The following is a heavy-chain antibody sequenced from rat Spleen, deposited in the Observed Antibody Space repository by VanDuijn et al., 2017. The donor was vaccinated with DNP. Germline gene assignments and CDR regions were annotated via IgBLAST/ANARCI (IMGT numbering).Heavy chain of an antibody. CDR1: GFTFSDYY. Sequence: EVQPVESGGGLVQPGRSLKLSCAASGFTFSDYYMAWVRQAPKKGLEWVASISYEGSSTYYGDSVKGRFTISRDNAKSTLYLQMNSLRSEDTATYYCARHTLLFDYWGQGVMVTVSS. J-gene: IGHJ2*01. D-gene: IGHD3-5*01. V-gene: IGHV5-22*01. CDR3: ARHTLLFDY. CDR2: ISYEGSST.